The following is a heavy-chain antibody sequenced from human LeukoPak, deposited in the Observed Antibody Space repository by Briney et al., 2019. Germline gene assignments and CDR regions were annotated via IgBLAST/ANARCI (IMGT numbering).Heavy chain of an antibody. Sequence: SETLSLTCTVSGGSVSSYYWSWIRQPPGKGLEWIGEINHSGSTNYNPSLKSRVTISVDTSKNQFSLKLSSVTAADTAVYYCARHSYSSSWTGAFDIWGQGTMVTVSS. CDR1: GGSVSSYY. CDR2: INHSGST. CDR3: ARHSYSSSWTGAFDI. J-gene: IGHJ3*02. V-gene: IGHV4-34*01. D-gene: IGHD6-13*01.